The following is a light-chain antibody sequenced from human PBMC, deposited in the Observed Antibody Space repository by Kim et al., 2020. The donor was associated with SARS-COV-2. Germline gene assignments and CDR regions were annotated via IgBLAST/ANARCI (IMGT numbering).Light chain of an antibody. CDR3: QQYARSPLT. Sequence: LPPGERATLACRASQSVSATFLAWYQQKPGQSPRLLIHVASTRATGIPDRFSGSGSGTDFTLTISRLESEDFAVYYCQQYARSPLTFGGGTKVEI. V-gene: IGKV3-20*01. J-gene: IGKJ4*01. CDR2: VAS. CDR1: QSVSATF.